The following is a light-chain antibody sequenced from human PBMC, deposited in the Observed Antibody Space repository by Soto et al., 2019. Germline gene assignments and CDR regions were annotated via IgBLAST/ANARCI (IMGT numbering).Light chain of an antibody. CDR3: QQYYNTLWT. CDR1: QXLLCPSSNKNL. Sequence: DIVLTQSPDSLGVSLVEGAPMRXXSSQXLLCPSSNKNLLAWYQQKPGQTPKXXIYWASNRESGVPDRFRGGGAGTDFTLTIDSLQAEDVAVYYCQQYYNTLWTFGQGTKVDIK. CDR2: WAS. V-gene: IGKV4-1*01. J-gene: IGKJ1*01.